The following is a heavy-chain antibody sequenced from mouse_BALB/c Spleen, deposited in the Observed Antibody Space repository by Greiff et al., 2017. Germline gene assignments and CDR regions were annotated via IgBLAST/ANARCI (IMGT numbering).Heavy chain of an antibody. V-gene: IGHV5-17*02. CDR2: ISSGSSTI. CDR1: GFTFSSFG. Sequence: EVQVVESGGGLVQPGGSRKLSCAASGFTFSSFGMHWVRQAPEKGLEWVAYISSGSSTIYYADTVKGRFTISRDNPKNTLFLQMTSLRSEDTAMYYCARDYYGSSYRFAYWGQGTLVTVSA. J-gene: IGHJ3*01. D-gene: IGHD1-1*01. CDR3: ARDYYGSSYRFAY.